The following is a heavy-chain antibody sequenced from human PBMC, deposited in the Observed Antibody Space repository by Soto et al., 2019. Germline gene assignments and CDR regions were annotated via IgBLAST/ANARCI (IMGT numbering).Heavy chain of an antibody. CDR3: ARVTGTTPYYYGMDV. D-gene: IGHD1-7*01. J-gene: IGHJ6*02. CDR1: GYTFTGYY. V-gene: IGHV1-2*02. CDR2: INPNSGGT. Sequence: ASVKVSCKASGYTFTGYYMHWVRQAPGQWLEWMGWINPNSGGTNYAQKFEGRVTMTRDTSISTAYMELSRLRSDDTAVYYCARVTGTTPYYYGMDVWGQGTTVTVSS.